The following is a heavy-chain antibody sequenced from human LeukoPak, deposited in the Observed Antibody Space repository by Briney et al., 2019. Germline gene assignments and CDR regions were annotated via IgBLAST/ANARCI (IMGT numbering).Heavy chain of an antibody. CDR3: ARAGGTDAFDI. CDR1: GFTFSSYS. CDR2: ISSSSSYI. Sequence: GGSLRLSCAASGFTFSSYSMNWVRQASGKGLEWVSSISSSSSYIYYADSVKGRFTISRDNAKNSLYLQMNSLRAEDTAVYYCARAGGTDAFDIWGQGTMVTVSS. D-gene: IGHD2-15*01. J-gene: IGHJ3*02. V-gene: IGHV3-21*01.